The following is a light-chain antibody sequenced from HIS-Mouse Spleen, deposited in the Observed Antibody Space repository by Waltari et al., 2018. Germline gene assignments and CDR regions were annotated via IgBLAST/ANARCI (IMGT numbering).Light chain of an antibody. V-gene: IGKV3-15*01. CDR1: QRVSSN. Sequence: EIVMTQSPATLSVSPGERAPLPCRASQRVSSNLPWYQQKPGQAPRLLIYGASTRATGIPARCSGSGSGTEFTLTISSMQSEDFAVYYCQQYNNWPRTFGQGTKVEIK. J-gene: IGKJ1*01. CDR3: QQYNNWPRT. CDR2: GAS.